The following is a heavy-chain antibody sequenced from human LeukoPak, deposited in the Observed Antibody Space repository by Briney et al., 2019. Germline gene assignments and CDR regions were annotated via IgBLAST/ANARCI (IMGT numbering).Heavy chain of an antibody. CDR1: GGTFSSYA. D-gene: IGHD6-6*01. J-gene: IGHJ6*02. CDR3: ARDPYSSTWSYGMDV. V-gene: IGHV1-69*13. Sequence: SVKVSCKASGGTFSSYAISWVRQAPGQGLEWMGGIIPIFGTANYAQKFQGRVTITADESTSTAYMELSSLRSEDTAVYYCARDPYSSTWSYGMDVWGQGTTVTVSS. CDR2: IIPIFGTA.